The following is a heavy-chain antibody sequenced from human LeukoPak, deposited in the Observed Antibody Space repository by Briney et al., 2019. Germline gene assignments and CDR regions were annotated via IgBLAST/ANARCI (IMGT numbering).Heavy chain of an antibody. CDR2: TYYSGST. Sequence: SETLSLTCTVSGGSVSNGSYYWGWIRQPPGKGLEWIGYTYYSGSTDYNPSLKSRVTISVDTSKNQFSLKLNSVTAADTAVYYCARDRNADYRYYYGMDVWGQGITVTVSS. J-gene: IGHJ6*02. D-gene: IGHD4-11*01. CDR1: GGSVSNGSYY. CDR3: ARDRNADYRYYYGMDV. V-gene: IGHV4-61*01.